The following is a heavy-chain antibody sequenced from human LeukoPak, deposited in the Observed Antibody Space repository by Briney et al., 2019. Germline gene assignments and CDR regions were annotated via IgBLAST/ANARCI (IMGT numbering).Heavy chain of an antibody. CDR1: GFTLNSNS. D-gene: IGHD3-22*01. CDR3: ARDDYYDTGVHSDDAFDI. CDR2: ISSSSSTI. Sequence: GGSLRLSCAASGFTLNSNSMNWVRQAPGKGLEWVSFISSSSSTIHYADSVKGRFTFSRDNAKNSLYLQMNSLRAEDTAVYFCARDDYYDTGVHSDDAFDIWGQGTMVTVSS. V-gene: IGHV3-48*01. J-gene: IGHJ3*02.